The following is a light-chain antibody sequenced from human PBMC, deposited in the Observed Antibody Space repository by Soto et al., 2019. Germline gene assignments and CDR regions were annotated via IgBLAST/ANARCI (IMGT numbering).Light chain of an antibody. CDR2: LNSDGSH. V-gene: IGLV4-69*02. Sequence: QSVLTQSPSASASLGASVRLTCTLSSGHARNAIVWHQQQPEKGPRFLMKLNSDGSHNKGDGIPDRFSGSSSGAERYLTISNLQSEDEADYHCQTWGTGIWVFGGGTKLTVL. J-gene: IGLJ3*02. CDR1: SGHARNA. CDR3: QTWGTGIWV.